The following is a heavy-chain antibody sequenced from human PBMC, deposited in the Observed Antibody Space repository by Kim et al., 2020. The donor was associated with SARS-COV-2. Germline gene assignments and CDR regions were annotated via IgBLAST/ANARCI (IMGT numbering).Heavy chain of an antibody. J-gene: IGHJ4*01. D-gene: IGHD1-26*01. CDR2: IWYDGSNK. V-gene: IGHV3-33*06. CDR1: GFVFSNSG. CDR3: AKDQGRSWDLVDHLDY. Sequence: GGSLRLSCVASGFVFSNSGMHWVRQAPGKGLEWVGIIWYDGSNKYYADSVKGRFTISRDNSKNTVYLQMNSLRDDDTAMYYCAKDQGRSWDLVDHLDYWG.